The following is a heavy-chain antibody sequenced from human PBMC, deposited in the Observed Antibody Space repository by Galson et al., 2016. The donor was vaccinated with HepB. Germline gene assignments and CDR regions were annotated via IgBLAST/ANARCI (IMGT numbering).Heavy chain of an antibody. Sequence: SLRLSCAASGFTFNNACMSWVRQAPGKGLEWVGRIKSKTDGGTADYAAPGNGRLTISRDDSKNTLFLQMNSLKTEDTAVYYCTTECLGACYTGHSYFGMDVWGKGTTVTVSS. CDR1: GFTFNNAC. CDR2: IKSKTDGGTA. J-gene: IGHJ6*04. V-gene: IGHV3-15*01. D-gene: IGHD2-8*01. CDR3: TTECLGACYTGHSYFGMDV.